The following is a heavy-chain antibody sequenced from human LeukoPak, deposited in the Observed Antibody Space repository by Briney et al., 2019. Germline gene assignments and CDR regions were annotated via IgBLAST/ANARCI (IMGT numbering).Heavy chain of an antibody. CDR2: ISSSGSTI. Sequence: PGGSLRLSCAASGFTFSDYYMSWIRQAPGKGLEWVSYISSSGSTIYYADSVKGRFTISRDNAKNSPYLQMNSLRAEDTAVYYCARAYFDWLSRQYYFDYWGQGTLVTVSS. V-gene: IGHV3-11*01. CDR1: GFTFSDYY. D-gene: IGHD3-9*01. CDR3: ARAYFDWLSRQYYFDY. J-gene: IGHJ4*02.